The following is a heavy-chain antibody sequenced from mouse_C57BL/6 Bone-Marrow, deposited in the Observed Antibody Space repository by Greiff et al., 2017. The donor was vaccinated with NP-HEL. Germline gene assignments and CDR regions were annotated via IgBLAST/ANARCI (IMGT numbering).Heavy chain of an antibody. CDR2: ISYSGST. V-gene: IGHV3-1*01. CDR3: ARWANWYFDV. Sequence: DVQLHESGPGMVKPSQSLSLTCTVTGYSITSGYDWHWIRHFPGNKLEWMGYISYSGSTNYNPSLKSRISITHDTSKNHFFLKLNSVTTEDTATYYCARWANWYFDVWGTGTTVTVSS. J-gene: IGHJ1*03. CDR1: GYSITSGYD.